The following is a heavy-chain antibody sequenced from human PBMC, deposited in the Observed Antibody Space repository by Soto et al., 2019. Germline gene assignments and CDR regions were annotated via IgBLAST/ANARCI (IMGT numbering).Heavy chain of an antibody. D-gene: IGHD2-21*01. CDR3: ARLDSRKGHYYDY. CDR2: MYYTGST. V-gene: IGHV4-59*08. CDR1: GGSISSYS. Sequence: SETLSLTCTVSGGSISSYSWTWIRQPPGRRLEWIGYMYYTGSTNYNPSLKSRVSISVDTSKNQFSLKLRSVTAEDTAVYYCARLDSRKGHYYDYWGQGTLVTVSS. J-gene: IGHJ4*02.